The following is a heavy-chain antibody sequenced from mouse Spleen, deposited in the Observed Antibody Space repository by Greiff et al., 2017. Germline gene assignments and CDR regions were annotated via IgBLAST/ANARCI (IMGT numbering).Heavy chain of an antibody. V-gene: IGHV1-81*01. J-gene: IGHJ1*01. CDR2: IYPRSGNT. CDR3: ASYDYDEYFDV. CDR1: GYTFTSYG. Sequence: VKLQESGAELARPGASVKLSCKASGYTFTSYGISWVKQRTGQGLEWIGEIYPRSGNTYYNEKFKGKATLTADKSSSTAYMELRSLTSEDSAVYFCASYDYDEYFDVWGAGTTVTVSS. D-gene: IGHD2-4*01.